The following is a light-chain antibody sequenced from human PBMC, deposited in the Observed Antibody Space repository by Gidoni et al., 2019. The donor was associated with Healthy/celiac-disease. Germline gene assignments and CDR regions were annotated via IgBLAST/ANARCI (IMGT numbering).Light chain of an antibody. V-gene: IGKV3-20*01. CDR3: QQYGSSPT. Sequence: ETAFTQSPGTLSLSPGESATLDCRASQSLSSSYLAWYQQKPGQAPRLLIYGASSRATGIPDRISGSGSGTDFTLTISRLEPEEFAVYYWQQYGSSPTFGQGTKVEIK. CDR2: GAS. J-gene: IGKJ1*01. CDR1: QSLSSSY.